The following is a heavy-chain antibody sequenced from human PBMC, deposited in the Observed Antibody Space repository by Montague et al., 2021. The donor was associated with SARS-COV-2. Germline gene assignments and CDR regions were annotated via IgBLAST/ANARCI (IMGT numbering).Heavy chain of an antibody. J-gene: IGHJ3*02. CDR2: IYYSGST. CDR1: SGSISSYY. CDR3: ARGAGYSSSGYLAFEI. V-gene: IGHV4-59*01. Sequence: SETLSLTCTVSSGSISSYYWSWIRQPPGKGLEWIGYIYYSGSTNYNPSLKSRVTISVDTSKNQFSLKLSFVTAADTAVYYCARGAGYSSSGYLAFEIWGQGTMVTVSS. D-gene: IGHD6-13*01.